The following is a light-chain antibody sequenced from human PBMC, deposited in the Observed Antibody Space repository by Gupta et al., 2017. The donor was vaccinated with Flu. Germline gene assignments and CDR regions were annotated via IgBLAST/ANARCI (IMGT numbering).Light chain of an antibody. CDR1: QCLLRSNGYNY. Sequence: VSPRAAAFSSSRSIQCLLRSNGYNYLDWYLQIPGQSPQLLISLVFSLASGVPDRFSGSGSGTDFTLKISSVEGEDVGIYYCRQALKSPRTFGQGTRVEIK. J-gene: IGKJ1*01. CDR3: RQALKSPRT. V-gene: IGKV2-28*01. CDR2: LVF.